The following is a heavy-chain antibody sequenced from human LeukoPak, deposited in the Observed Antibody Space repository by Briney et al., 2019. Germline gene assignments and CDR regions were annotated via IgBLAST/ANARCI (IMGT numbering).Heavy chain of an antibody. CDR2: ISGSGGST. V-gene: IGHV3-23*01. D-gene: IGHD1-26*01. Sequence: GGSLRLSCAASGFTFSSYAMSWVRQAPGKGLEWVSSISGSGGSTDYADSVKGRFTISRDNSKNTLFLQMNSLRAEDAAVYYCAKALGGSGSYRNWFDPWGQGTLVTVSS. J-gene: IGHJ5*02. CDR1: GFTFSSYA. CDR3: AKALGGSGSYRNWFDP.